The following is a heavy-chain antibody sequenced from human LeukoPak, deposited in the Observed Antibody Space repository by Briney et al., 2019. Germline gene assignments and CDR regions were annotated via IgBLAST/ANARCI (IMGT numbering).Heavy chain of an antibody. J-gene: IGHJ4*02. CDR1: GGSISSYY. CDR2: IYYSGST. V-gene: IGHV4-59*01. CDR3: ARGTRDGYNPFDY. D-gene: IGHD5-24*01. Sequence: SETLSLTCTVSGGSISSYYWSWIRQPPGKGLEWIGYIYYSGSTNYNPSLKSRVTISVDTSKNQFSLKLSSVTAADTAVYYCARGTRDGYNPFDYWGQGTLVTVSS.